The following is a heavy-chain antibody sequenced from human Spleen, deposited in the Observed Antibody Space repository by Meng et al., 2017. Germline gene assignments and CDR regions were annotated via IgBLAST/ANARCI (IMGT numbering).Heavy chain of an antibody. D-gene: IGHD6-13*01. CDR1: GFSFSSYA. V-gene: IGHV3-23*01. J-gene: IGHJ5*02. CDR2: ISDNGAYT. Sequence: GESLKISCAASGFSFSSYAMSWVRQAPGKGLEWVSGISDNGAYTEYADFVKGRFTISRDNSNNTLYLQMDSLRAEDTAVYYCALLAAPGPWGQGSLVTVSS. CDR3: ALLAAPGP.